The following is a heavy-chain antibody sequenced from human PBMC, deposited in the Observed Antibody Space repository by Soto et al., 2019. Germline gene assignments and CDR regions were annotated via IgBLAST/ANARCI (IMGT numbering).Heavy chain of an antibody. CDR2: IYYSGST. D-gene: IGHD3-3*01. CDR1: GGSISSSSYY. J-gene: IGHJ6*02. Sequence: SETLSLTCTVSGGSISSSSYYWGWIRQPPGKGLEWIGSIYYSGSTYYNPSLKSRVTISVDTSKNQFSLKLSSVTAADTAVYYCARQSFLWSGSPATFGMDVWGQGTTVTVS. V-gene: IGHV4-39*01. CDR3: ARQSFLWSGSPATFGMDV.